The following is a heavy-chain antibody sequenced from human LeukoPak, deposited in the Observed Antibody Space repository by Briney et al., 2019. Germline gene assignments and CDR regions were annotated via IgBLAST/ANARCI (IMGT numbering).Heavy chain of an antibody. J-gene: IGHJ4*02. Sequence: AGGSLRLSCAASGFTVSSNYMSWVRQAPGKGLEWVSVIYSGGNTYYADSVKGRFTISRDNSKNTLYLQMNSLRAEDTAVYYCARNYYDISTGYRNWGQGTLVTVSS. CDR2: IYSGGNT. CDR1: GFTVSSNY. V-gene: IGHV3-53*01. D-gene: IGHD3-9*01. CDR3: ARNYYDISTGYRN.